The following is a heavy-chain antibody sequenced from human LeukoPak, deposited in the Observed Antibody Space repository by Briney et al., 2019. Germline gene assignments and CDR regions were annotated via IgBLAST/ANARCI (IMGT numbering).Heavy chain of an antibody. J-gene: IGHJ4*02. D-gene: IGHD1-26*01. CDR2: IFSGGST. Sequence: GGSLRLSCAASGFIFSSNYMTWVRQAPGKGLEWVSVIFSGGSTYYADSVKGRVTISRDNSKNTLYLQLNNLRGEDTAVYYCARVGPTRSDFDYWGQGTLVTVSS. CDR3: ARVGPTRSDFDY. V-gene: IGHV3-53*01. CDR1: GFIFSSNY.